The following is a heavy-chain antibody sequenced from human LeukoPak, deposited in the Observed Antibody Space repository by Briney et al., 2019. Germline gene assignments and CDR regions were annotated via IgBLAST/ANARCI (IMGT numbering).Heavy chain of an antibody. CDR1: GFTFSNYA. CDR2: ISSSGSTI. Sequence: PGASLRLSCAASGFTFSNYAMSWVRQAPGKGLEWVSYISSSGSTIYYADSVKGRFTISRDNAKNSLYLQMNSLRAEDTAVYYCAREGYYDILTGYFYWGQGTLVTVSS. CDR3: AREGYYDILTGYFY. D-gene: IGHD3-9*01. J-gene: IGHJ4*02. V-gene: IGHV3-11*01.